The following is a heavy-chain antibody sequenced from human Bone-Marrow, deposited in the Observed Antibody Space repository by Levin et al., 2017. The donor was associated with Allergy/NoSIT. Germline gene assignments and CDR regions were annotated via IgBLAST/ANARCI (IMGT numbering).Heavy chain of an antibody. D-gene: IGHD2-15*01. Sequence: GGSLRLSCAASGFTFSSYWMHWVRQPPGKGLVWVSRIYPDGSSTTYADSVQGRFTISRDNAKNTVYLQMNSLRTEDTAVYYCTRDGGGLGHWGQGTLVTVSS. CDR2: IYPDGSST. CDR1: GFTFSSYW. CDR3: TRDGGGLGH. J-gene: IGHJ4*02. V-gene: IGHV3-74*01.